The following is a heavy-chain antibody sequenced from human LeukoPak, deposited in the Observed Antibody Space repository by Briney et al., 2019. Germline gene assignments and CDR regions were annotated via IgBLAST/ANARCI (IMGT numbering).Heavy chain of an antibody. J-gene: IGHJ4*02. CDR2: MYYSGST. CDR3: ARERGTYSSSWYWLFDY. D-gene: IGHD6-13*01. V-gene: IGHV4-39*07. Sequence: SETLSLTCTVSGGSISSSSYYWGWIRQPPGKGLEWIGSMYYSGSTNYNPSLKSRVTMSVDTSKNQFSLKLSSVTAADTAVYYCARERGTYSSSWYWLFDYWGQGTLVTVSS. CDR1: GGSISSSSYY.